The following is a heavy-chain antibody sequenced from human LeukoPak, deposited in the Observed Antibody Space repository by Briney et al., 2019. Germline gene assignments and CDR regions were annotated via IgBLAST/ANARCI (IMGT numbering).Heavy chain of an antibody. J-gene: IGHJ4*02. Sequence: GGSLRLSCAASGFTFSSYSMNWVRQAPGKGLEWVSSISSGSSYIYYADSVKGRFTISRDNAKNSLYLQMDSLRAEDTAVYYCAREATDSSFSGFDYWGQGTLVTVSS. CDR1: GFTFSSYS. V-gene: IGHV3-21*01. CDR2: ISSGSSYI. CDR3: AREATDSSFSGFDY. D-gene: IGHD6-6*01.